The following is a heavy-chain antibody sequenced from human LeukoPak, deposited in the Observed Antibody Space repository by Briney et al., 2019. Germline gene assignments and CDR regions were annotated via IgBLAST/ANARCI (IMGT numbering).Heavy chain of an antibody. D-gene: IGHD3-9*01. CDR1: GYSFTSYL. CDR2: IYPGDSDT. CDR3: ARLYDILTGYYL. J-gene: IGHJ4*02. Sequence: GESLKISRKGSGYSFTSYLLGWVRQRPGKGLEWMGIIYPGDSDTRYSPSFQGQVTISADKSISTAYLQWSSLKASDTAMYYCARLYDILTGYYLWGQGTLVTVSS. V-gene: IGHV5-51*01.